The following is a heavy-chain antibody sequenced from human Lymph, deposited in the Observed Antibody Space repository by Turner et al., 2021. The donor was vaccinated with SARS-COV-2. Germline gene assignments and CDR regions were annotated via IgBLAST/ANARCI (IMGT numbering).Heavy chain of an antibody. Sequence: QVQLQESGPGLVKPSQTPSLTCTVSGGSISSGGYYWSWIRQHPGKGLEWIGYIYYSGSTYYNPSLKSRVTISVDTSKNQFSLKLSSVTAADTAVYYCARTYYYDSSGYYYQYYFDYWGQGTLVTVSS. CDR2: IYYSGST. V-gene: IGHV4-31*03. CDR3: ARTYYYDSSGYYYQYYFDY. J-gene: IGHJ4*02. D-gene: IGHD3-22*01. CDR1: GGSISSGGYY.